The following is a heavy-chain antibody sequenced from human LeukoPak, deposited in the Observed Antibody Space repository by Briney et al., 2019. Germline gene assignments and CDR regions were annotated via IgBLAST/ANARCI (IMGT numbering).Heavy chain of an antibody. Sequence: SETLSLTCTVSGGSISSGTYYWSWVRQPAGKGLEWIGRIYSSGSTNYNPSLKSRVTISVDPSKNQFSLKLSSVTAADTAVYYCARDYMVATWVYWGQGTLVTVSS. CDR2: IYSSGST. V-gene: IGHV4-61*02. CDR1: GGSISSGTYY. D-gene: IGHD5-12*01. CDR3: ARDYMVATWVY. J-gene: IGHJ4*02.